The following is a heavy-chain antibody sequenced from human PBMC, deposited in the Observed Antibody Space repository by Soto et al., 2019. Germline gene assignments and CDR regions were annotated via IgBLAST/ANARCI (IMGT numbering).Heavy chain of an antibody. J-gene: IGHJ2*01. V-gene: IGHV3-33*01. CDR3: ARDVDDSRGYYLFDL. Sequence: QMERIESGGGVVQPGRSLRLSCVVSGFTFGDYGMHWIRQAPGKGPEWVAVIWYDGSQKYYGDSVKGRFSISRDDSKNTLYLDMNDLRTDDTTVYYCARDVDDSRGYYLFDLWGRGTLVAVSS. CDR2: IWYDGSQK. CDR1: GFTFGDYG. D-gene: IGHD3-22*01.